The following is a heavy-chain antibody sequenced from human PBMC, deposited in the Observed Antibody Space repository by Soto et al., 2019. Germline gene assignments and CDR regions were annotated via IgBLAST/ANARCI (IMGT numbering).Heavy chain of an antibody. D-gene: IGHD2-15*01. CDR2: ISRDGLNT. V-gene: IGHV3-30*03. Sequence: VESGGDVVQPGRSLRLSCAASGFVFGSFGMHWVRQAPGQGLEWLAFISRDGLNTFYADSVRGRFTLSRDYSKSTMYLQMSALRDEDTALYYCARGNLSFDFDSWGGGTLVTVSS. CDR3: ARGNLSFDFDS. CDR1: GFVFGSFG. J-gene: IGHJ4*02.